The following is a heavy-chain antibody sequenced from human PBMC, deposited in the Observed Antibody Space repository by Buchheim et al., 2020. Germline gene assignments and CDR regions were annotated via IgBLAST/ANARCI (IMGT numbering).Heavy chain of an antibody. V-gene: IGHV3-74*01. CDR3: ARDLNYDFWSGYYTAYYYYYGMDV. CDR2: INSDGSST. D-gene: IGHD3-3*01. Sequence: EVQLVESGGGLVRPGGSLRLSCAASGFTFSSYWMHWVRQAPGKGLVWVSRINSDGSSTSYADSVKGRFTISRDNAKNTLYLQMNSLRAEDTAVYYCARDLNYDFWSGYYTAYYYYYGMDVWGQGTT. CDR1: GFTFSSYW. J-gene: IGHJ6*02.